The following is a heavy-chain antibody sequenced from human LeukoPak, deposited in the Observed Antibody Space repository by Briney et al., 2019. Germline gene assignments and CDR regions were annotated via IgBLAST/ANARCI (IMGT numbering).Heavy chain of an antibody. V-gene: IGHV1-18*01. J-gene: IGHJ6*03. Sequence: ASVKVSCKASGYTFTSYGISWVRQAPGQGLEWMGWISAYNGNTNYAQKLQGRVTMTTDTSTSTAYMELRSLRSDDTAVYYCARDYFGTGYSSGWYPDGYYYYMDVWGKGTTVTVSS. CDR1: GYTFTSYG. CDR3: ARDYFGTGYSSGWYPDGYYYYMDV. CDR2: ISAYNGNT. D-gene: IGHD6-19*01.